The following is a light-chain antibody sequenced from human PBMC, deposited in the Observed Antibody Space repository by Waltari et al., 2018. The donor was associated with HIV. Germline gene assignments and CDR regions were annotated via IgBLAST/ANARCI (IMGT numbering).Light chain of an antibody. Sequence: SYELTQPTSVSVSPGQTARITCTGDALPRQYTSWYQQKPGQAPVLVIYKDSERPSGIPERFSGSNSGTTVTLTISGVQAEDEADYYCQSADSSGSPYVVFGGGTKLTVL. CDR3: QSADSSGSPYVV. CDR2: KDS. CDR1: ALPRQY. V-gene: IGLV3-25*03. J-gene: IGLJ2*01.